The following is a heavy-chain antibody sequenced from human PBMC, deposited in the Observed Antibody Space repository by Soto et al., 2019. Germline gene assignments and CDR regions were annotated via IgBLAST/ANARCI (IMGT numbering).Heavy chain of an antibody. J-gene: IGHJ6*02. CDR2: ISYDGSNK. D-gene: IGHD3-10*01. Sequence: QVQLVESGGGVVQPGRSLRLSCAASGFTFSSYGMHWVRQAPGKGLEWVAVISYDGSNKYYADSVKGRFTISRDNSKNTLYLHMNSLRAEDTAVYYCAKDNGRFGELPPAGMDVWGQGTTVTVSS. V-gene: IGHV3-30*18. CDR1: GFTFSSYG. CDR3: AKDNGRFGELPPAGMDV.